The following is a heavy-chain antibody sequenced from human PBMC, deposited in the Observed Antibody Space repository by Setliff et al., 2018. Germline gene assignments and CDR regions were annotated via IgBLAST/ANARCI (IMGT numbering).Heavy chain of an antibody. V-gene: IGHV4-38-2*01. Sequence: SETLSLTCAVSGSSIISDYFWVWIRQPPGRGLEWIGSIFQSGNTYYNPSLKSRVTISVDTSKNQFSLKVNSVTAADTAVYYCATLLANYGSGMDVWGQGTTVTVSS. J-gene: IGHJ6*02. D-gene: IGHD3-10*01. CDR2: IFQSGNT. CDR3: ATLLANYGSGMDV. CDR1: GSSIISDYF.